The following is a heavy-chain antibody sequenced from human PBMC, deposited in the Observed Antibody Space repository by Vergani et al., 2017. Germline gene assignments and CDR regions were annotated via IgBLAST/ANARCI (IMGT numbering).Heavy chain of an antibody. CDR1: GGSLSSYY. CDR2: IYYSGST. CDR3: ARGYCSSTSCYVNYFDY. V-gene: IGHV4-59*01. D-gene: IGHD2-2*01. J-gene: IGHJ4*02. Sequence: QVQLQESGPGLVKPSETLSLTCTVSGGSLSSYYWSWIRQPPGKGLEWIGYIYYSGSTNYNPSLKSRVTISVDTSKNQFSLKLSSVTAADTAVYYCARGYCSSTSCYVNYFDYWGQGTLVTVSS.